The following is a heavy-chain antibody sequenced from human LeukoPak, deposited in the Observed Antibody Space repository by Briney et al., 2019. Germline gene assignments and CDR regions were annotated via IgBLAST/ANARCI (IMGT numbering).Heavy chain of an antibody. Sequence: ASVKVSCKASGYTFTSYYMHWVRQAPGQGLEWMGIINPSGGSTTYAQKFQGTVTMTRDTSISTAYMELSRLRSDDTAVYYCARDLENRGLLFHRGAFAFDYWGQGTLVTVSS. J-gene: IGHJ4*02. CDR3: ARDLENRGLLFHRGAFAFDY. D-gene: IGHD2-21*01. CDR2: INPSGGST. CDR1: GYTFTSYY. V-gene: IGHV1-46*01.